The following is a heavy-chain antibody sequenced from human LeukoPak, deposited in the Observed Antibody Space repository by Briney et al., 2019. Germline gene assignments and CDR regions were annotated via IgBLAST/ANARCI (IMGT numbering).Heavy chain of an antibody. D-gene: IGHD1-26*01. J-gene: IGHJ3*01. CDR3: VAWGNSGNS. V-gene: IGHV3-7*01. CDR1: GVTFSGHW. CDR2: MNGDGSQI. Sequence: GGSLSLSCAATGVTFSGHWMSLVRQAPAKGLEWVAHMNGDGSQIYYMDFVKGRFTTSRDNAKNSLYLQMNGLRAEDTAVYYCVAWGNSGNSWGQGTMVIVSS.